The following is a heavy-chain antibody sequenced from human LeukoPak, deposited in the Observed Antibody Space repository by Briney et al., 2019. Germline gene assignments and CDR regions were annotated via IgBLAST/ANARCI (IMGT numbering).Heavy chain of an antibody. V-gene: IGHV4-39*01. D-gene: IGHD3-22*01. CDR2: IYYSGST. CDR1: GGSISSSSYY. CDR3: ARQSIVVVNSYFGY. J-gene: IGHJ4*02. Sequence: SETLSLTCTVSGGSISSSSYYWGWIRQPPGKGLEWIGSIYYSGSTYYNPSLKSRVTISVDTSKNQFSLKLSSVTAADTAVYYCARQSIVVVNSYFGYWGQGTLVTVSS.